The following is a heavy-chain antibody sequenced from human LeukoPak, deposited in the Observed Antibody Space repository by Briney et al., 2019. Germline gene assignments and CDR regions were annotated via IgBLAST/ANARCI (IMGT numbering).Heavy chain of an antibody. CDR2: ISSSSSYI. CDR1: GFTFSSYS. Sequence: GGSLRLSCAASGFTFSSYSMNWVRQAPGKGLEWVSSISSSSSYIYYADSVKGRFTISRDNAKNSLYLQMNSLRAEDTAVYYCARVWLADAFDIWGQRTMITVSS. CDR3: ARVWLADAFDI. D-gene: IGHD6-19*01. V-gene: IGHV3-21*01. J-gene: IGHJ3*02.